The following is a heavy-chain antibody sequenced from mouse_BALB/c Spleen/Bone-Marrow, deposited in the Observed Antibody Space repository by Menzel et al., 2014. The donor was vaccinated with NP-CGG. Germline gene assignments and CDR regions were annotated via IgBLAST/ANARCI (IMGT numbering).Heavy chain of an antibody. CDR2: INSNGGST. CDR1: GFTFSNYG. V-gene: IGHV5-6-3*01. CDR3: VRGNYGNYVDYFDF. D-gene: IGHD2-1*01. J-gene: IGHJ2*01. Sequence: EVQLQQSGGGLVQPGGSLKLSRAASGFTFSNYGMSWVRQTPDKRLELVATINSNGGSTYYPDSVKGRFTISRDTAKNTLYLQMSSLKSEETAMYYCVRGNYGNYVDYFDFWGQGTTLTVSS.